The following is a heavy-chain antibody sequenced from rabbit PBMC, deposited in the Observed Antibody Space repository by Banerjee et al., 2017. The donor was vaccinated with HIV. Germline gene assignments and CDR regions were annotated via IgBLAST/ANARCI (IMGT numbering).Heavy chain of an antibody. D-gene: IGHD8-1*01. J-gene: IGHJ3*01. CDR2: INTGSGST. CDR3: ARNTGSTYRIYSLDF. V-gene: IGHV1S45*01. CDR1: GIDFSGYYY. Sequence: QEQLVESGGDLVKPGESLTLTCTASGIDFSGYYYMCWVRQAPGKGLEWIGCINTGSGSTDYASWAKGRFTISKTSSTTVTLQMTSLTAADTATYFCARNTGSTYRIYSLDFWGQGTLVTVS.